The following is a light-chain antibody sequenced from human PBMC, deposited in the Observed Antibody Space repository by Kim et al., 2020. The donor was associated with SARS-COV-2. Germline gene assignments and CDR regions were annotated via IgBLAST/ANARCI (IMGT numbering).Light chain of an antibody. CDR3: QQANSYPRT. Sequence: DIQMTQSPSSVSASVGDRVTITCRASQGISNWLAWYQQKPGKAPQVLIYEAYKLQSGVSSRFSGYGSGTDFTLTISNLQPEDFASYYYQQANSYPRTFGQGTKVDIK. CDR2: EAY. V-gene: IGKV1-12*01. J-gene: IGKJ1*01. CDR1: QGISNW.